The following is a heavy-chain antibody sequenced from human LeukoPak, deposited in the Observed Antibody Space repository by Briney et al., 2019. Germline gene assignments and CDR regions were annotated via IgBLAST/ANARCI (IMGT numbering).Heavy chain of an antibody. CDR1: GFTFDDYA. Sequence: GGSLRLSCAASGFTFDDYAMHWVRQAPGKGLEWVSGISWNSGSIGYADSVKGRFTISRDNSKNTLYLQMNSLRAEDTAVYYCAKVGVYDFWSGYYDAFDIWGQGTMVTVSS. D-gene: IGHD3-3*01. V-gene: IGHV3-9*01. J-gene: IGHJ3*02. CDR3: AKVGVYDFWSGYYDAFDI. CDR2: ISWNSGSI.